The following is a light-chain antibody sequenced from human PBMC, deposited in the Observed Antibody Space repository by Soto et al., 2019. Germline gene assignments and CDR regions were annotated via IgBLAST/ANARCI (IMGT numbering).Light chain of an antibody. Sequence: EIVLTQSPATLSLSPGERATLSCRASQSVSSYLAWYHQKPGQAPRLLIYDASNRATGIPARFSGSGSGTDFTLTISSLEPEDCAVYYCQQRSGYTFGQGTKLEIK. V-gene: IGKV3-11*01. CDR2: DAS. CDR3: QQRSGYT. CDR1: QSVSSY. J-gene: IGKJ2*01.